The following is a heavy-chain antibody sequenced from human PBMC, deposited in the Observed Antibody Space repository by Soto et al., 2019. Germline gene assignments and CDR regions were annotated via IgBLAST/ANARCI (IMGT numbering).Heavy chain of an antibody. J-gene: IGHJ6*03. CDR2: INAGNGNT. V-gene: IGHV1-3*01. Sequence: QVQIVQSGAEVKKPGASVKVSCKASGYTFTSYAMHWVRQAPGQRLEWMGWINAGNGNTKYSQKFQGRITITRDSSASTAYMELSTLRSEDTAVYYCARGAENYYSYYYMDLWGKGTTVTVSS. CDR3: ARGAENYYSYYYMDL. CDR1: GYTFTSYA.